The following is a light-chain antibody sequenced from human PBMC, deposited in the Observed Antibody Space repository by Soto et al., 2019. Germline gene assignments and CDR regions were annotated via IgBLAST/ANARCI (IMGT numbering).Light chain of an antibody. CDR2: IDT. Sequence: QAVVSQEASVSGTPGQGVAMACSGENSNIGKNSVNWYPQDPGTAPQLLIYIDTLRSFGIPDRFSASKSDTSATLAIGGLQSDDEALYFCAAWDDSLNGLVFGGGTQLTVL. V-gene: IGLV1-44*01. CDR3: AAWDDSLNGLV. J-gene: IGLJ7*01. CDR1: NSNIGKNS.